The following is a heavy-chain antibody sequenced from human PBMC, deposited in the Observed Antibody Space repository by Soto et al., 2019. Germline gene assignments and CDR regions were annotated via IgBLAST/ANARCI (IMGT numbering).Heavy chain of an antibody. V-gene: IGHV4-34*01. CDR3: ARARGLVVVIVRNGHYFDY. D-gene: IGHD2-21*01. CDR1: GGSFSGYY. Sequence: QVQLQQWGAGLLKPSETLSLTCAVYGGSFSGYYWSWIRQPPGKGLAWIAEINHSGRTNYTPSLKSRVTIPVDTYNPQFSLKLSSVTVADKAVYYCARARGLVVVIVRNGHYFDYWGQGTLVTVSS. J-gene: IGHJ4*02. CDR2: INHSGRT.